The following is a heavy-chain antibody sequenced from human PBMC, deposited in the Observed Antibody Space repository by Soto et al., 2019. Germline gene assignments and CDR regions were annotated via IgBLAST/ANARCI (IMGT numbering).Heavy chain of an antibody. CDR2: IYWDDDK. J-gene: IGHJ3*02. CDR1: GFSLSTRGVG. V-gene: IGHV2-5*02. Sequence: QITLKESGPTLVKPTQTLTLTCTFSGFSLSTRGVGVGWIRQPPGKALEWLALIYWDDDKHYSPSLDSRLSIIKDSPKNQVVLIMTNMDPVDTATYYCARSQIPMIRGVRTDAFDIWGQVTMVTVSS. D-gene: IGHD3-10*01. CDR3: ARSQIPMIRGVRTDAFDI.